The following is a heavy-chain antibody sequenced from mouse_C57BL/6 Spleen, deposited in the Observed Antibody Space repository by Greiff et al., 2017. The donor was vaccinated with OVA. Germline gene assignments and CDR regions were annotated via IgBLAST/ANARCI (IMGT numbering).Heavy chain of an antibody. CDR2: IYPGDGDT. CDR3: ARGPHYYGSSYGAMDY. Sequence: VQLQQSGPELVKPGASVKISCKASGYAFSSSWMNWVKQRPGKGLEWIGRIYPGDGDTNYNGKFKGKATLTADKSSSTAYMQLSSLTSEDSAVYFCARGPHYYGSSYGAMDYWGQGTSVTVSS. V-gene: IGHV1-82*01. D-gene: IGHD1-1*01. J-gene: IGHJ4*01. CDR1: GYAFSSSW.